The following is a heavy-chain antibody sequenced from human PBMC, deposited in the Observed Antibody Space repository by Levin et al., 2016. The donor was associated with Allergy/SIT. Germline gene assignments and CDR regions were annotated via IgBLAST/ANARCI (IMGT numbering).Heavy chain of an antibody. CDR3: AKTNSGYPDYFDD. CDR2: IYPDDSDT. Sequence: VRQMPGKGLEWMGIIYPDDSDTKYSPSFQGQVTISVDKSITTAYLQWSSLKASDTAMYYCAKTNSGYPDYFDDVGPGNPGHRLL. D-gene: IGHD5-12*01. V-gene: IGHV5-51*01. J-gene: IGHJ4*02.